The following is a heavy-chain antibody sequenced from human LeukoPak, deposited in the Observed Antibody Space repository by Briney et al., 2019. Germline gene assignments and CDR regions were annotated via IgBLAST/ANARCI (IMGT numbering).Heavy chain of an antibody. CDR3: ARYDYEYYFDY. J-gene: IGHJ4*02. CDR2: IYYSGST. CDR1: GGSISSSSYY. Sequence: SETLSLTCTVSGGSISSSSYYWGWIRQPPGKGLEWIGSIYYSGSTYYNPSLKSRVTISVDTSKNQFSLKLSSVTAADTAVYYCARYDYEYYFDYWGQGTLVTVSS. D-gene: IGHD4-17*01. V-gene: IGHV4-39*07.